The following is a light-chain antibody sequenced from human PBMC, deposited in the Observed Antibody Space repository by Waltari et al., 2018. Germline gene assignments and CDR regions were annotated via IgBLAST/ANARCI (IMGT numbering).Light chain of an antibody. CDR2: EVS. CDR3: CSYAGSSIVV. Sequence: QSALTQPASVSGSPGQSITISCTGTSSDVGSYNFVSWYQQHPGKAPKLMIYEVSKRPSGVSNRFSGSKSGNTASLTSSGLQAEDEADYYCCSYAGSSIVVFGGGTKLTVL. CDR1: SSDVGSYNF. V-gene: IGLV2-23*02. J-gene: IGLJ2*01.